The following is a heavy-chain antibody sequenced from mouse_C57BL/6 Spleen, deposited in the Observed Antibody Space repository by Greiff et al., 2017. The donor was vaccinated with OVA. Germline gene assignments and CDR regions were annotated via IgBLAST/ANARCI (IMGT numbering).Heavy chain of an antibody. J-gene: IGHJ4*01. V-gene: IGHV1-19*01. CDR3: ASGYGSSYPWAMDY. CDR1: GYTFTDYY. D-gene: IGHD1-1*01. CDR2: INPYNGGT. Sequence: EVQLQQSGPVLVKPGASVKMSCKASGYTFTDYYMNWVKQSHGKSLEWIGVINPYNGGTSYNQKFKGKATLTVDKSSSTAYMELNSLTSEDSAVYYCASGYGSSYPWAMDYWGQGTSVTVSS.